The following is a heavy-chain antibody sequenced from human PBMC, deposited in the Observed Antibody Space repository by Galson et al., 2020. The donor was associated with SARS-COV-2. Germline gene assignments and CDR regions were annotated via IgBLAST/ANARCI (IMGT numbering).Heavy chain of an antibody. Sequence: SVKVSCKASGGTFSSYAISWVRQAPGQGLEWMGGIIPIFGTANSAQKFQGRVTITADESTSTAYMELSSLRSEDTAVYYCARDPQLGYCSGGSCPGLDYWGQEPWSPSPQ. J-gene: IGHJ4*01. CDR1: GGTFSSYA. D-gene: IGHD2-15*01. CDR2: IIPIFGTA. CDR3: ARDPQLGYCSGGSCPGLDY. V-gene: IGHV1-69*13.